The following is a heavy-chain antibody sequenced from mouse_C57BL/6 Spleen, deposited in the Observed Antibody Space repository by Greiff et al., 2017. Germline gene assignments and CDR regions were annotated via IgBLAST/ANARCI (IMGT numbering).Heavy chain of an antibody. CDR1: GYAFSSSW. J-gene: IGHJ3*01. D-gene: IGHD1-1*01. Sequence: QVQLQQSGPELVKPGASVKISCKASGYAFSSSWLNCVKQRPGKGLEWIGRIYPGDGDTNYNGKFKGKATLTADTSSSTAYMQLSSLTSEDSAFYFCARHITTVVEGFSYWGQGTLGTVSA. CDR2: IYPGDGDT. CDR3: ARHITTVVEGFSY. V-gene: IGHV1-82*01.